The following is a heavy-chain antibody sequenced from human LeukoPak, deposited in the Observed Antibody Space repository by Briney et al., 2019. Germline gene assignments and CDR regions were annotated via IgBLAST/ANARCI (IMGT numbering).Heavy chain of an antibody. CDR2: IYYSGST. J-gene: IGHJ1*01. V-gene: IGHV4-59*01. D-gene: IGHD4-17*01. Sequence: SETLSLTCTVSGGSISSYYWSWIRQPPGKGLEWIGYIYYSGSTNYNPSLKSRVTISVDTSKNQFSLKLSSVTAADTAVHYCARGPDGDYGYFQHWGQGTLVTVSS. CDR1: GGSISSYY. CDR3: ARGPDGDYGYFQH.